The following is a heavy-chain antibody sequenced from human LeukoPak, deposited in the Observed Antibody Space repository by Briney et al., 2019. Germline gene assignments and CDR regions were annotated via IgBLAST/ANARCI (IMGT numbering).Heavy chain of an antibody. CDR2: IYSGGST. Sequence: GGSLRLSCAASGFTVSSNYMSWVRQAPGKGLEWVSVIYSGGSTYYADSVKGRFTISRDNSKNTLYLQMNSLRAEDTAVYYCARSKRPYYYDSSGYYYDYWGQGTLVTVSS. D-gene: IGHD3-22*01. J-gene: IGHJ4*02. V-gene: IGHV3-53*01. CDR3: ARSKRPYYYDSSGYYYDY. CDR1: GFTVSSNY.